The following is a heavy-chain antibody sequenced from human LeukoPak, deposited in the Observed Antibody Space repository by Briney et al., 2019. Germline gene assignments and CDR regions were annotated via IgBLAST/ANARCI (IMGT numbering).Heavy chain of an antibody. CDR3: ARHDFSRAHWFVGY. CDR1: GGSISSSSYY. CDR2: IYYSGST. V-gene: IGHV4-39*01. Sequence: MPSETLSLTCTVSGGSISSSSYYWGWIRQPPGKGLEWIGSIYYSGSTYYNPSLKSRVTISVDTSTNQFSLKLSSVTAADTAVYYCARHDFSRAHWFVGYWGQGTLVTVSS. D-gene: IGHD3/OR15-3a*01. J-gene: IGHJ4*02.